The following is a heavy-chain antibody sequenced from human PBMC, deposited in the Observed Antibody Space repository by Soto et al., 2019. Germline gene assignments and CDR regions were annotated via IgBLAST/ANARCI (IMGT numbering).Heavy chain of an antibody. V-gene: IGHV3-33*01. Sequence: GGSLRLSCAASGFTFSSYGMHWVRQAPGKGLEWVAIIWHDGSIKYYADSVEGRFTISRDSPKNTMVLQMNSLRTEDTAGYFCARDYAFFMDVWGQGTTVTVSS. D-gene: IGHD3-16*01. CDR2: IWHDGSIK. J-gene: IGHJ6*02. CDR3: ARDYAFFMDV. CDR1: GFTFSSYG.